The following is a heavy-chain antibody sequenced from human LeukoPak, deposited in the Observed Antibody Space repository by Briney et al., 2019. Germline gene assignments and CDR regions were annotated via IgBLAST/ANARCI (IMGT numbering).Heavy chain of an antibody. CDR2: IIPIFGIA. V-gene: IGHV1-69*04. D-gene: IGHD4-17*01. Sequence: SVKVSCKASGGTFSSYAISWVRQAPGQGLEWMGRIIPIFGIANYAQKFQGRGTITADKSTSTAYMELSMLRAEDTAVYFCARDHHYGDYHDPEGYYYYGMDVWGQGTTVTVSS. J-gene: IGHJ6*02. CDR3: ARDHHYGDYHDPEGYYYYGMDV. CDR1: GGTFSSYA.